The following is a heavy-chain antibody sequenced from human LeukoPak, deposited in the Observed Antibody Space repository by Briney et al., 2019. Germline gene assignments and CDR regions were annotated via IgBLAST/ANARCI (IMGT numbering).Heavy chain of an antibody. V-gene: IGHV3-7*03. D-gene: IGHD3-10*01. J-gene: IGHJ4*02. CDR3: ARSLPTMVRGVCDY. Sequence: GGSLKLSCAASGFTFSSYWMSWVRQAPGQGLEWVANIKQDGSEKYYVDSVKGRLTISRDKAKNSLYLQMNSLRAEDTAVYYCARSLPTMVRGVCDYWGQGTLVTVSS. CDR2: IKQDGSEK. CDR1: GFTFSSYW.